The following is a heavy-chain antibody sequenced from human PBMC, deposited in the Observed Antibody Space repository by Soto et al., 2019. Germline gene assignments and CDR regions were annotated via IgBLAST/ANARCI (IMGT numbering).Heavy chain of an antibody. J-gene: IGHJ5*02. V-gene: IGHV4-39*07. D-gene: IGHD3-3*01. CDR1: GGSISSSSYY. Sequence: SETLSLTCTVSGGSISSSSYYWGWIRQPPGKGLEWIGSIYYSGSTYYNPSLKSRVTISIDTSKNQVSLTLSSVTAADTAVYYCARGEPRFMEWLLLSEYFDPWGQGTLVTVSS. CDR3: ARGEPRFMEWLLLSEYFDP. CDR2: IYYSGST.